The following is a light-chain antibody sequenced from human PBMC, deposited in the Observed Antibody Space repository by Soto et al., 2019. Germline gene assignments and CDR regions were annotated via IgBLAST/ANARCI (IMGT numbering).Light chain of an antibody. J-gene: IGLJ2*01. CDR2: GNT. Sequence: QSVLTQPPSVSGAPGQRVTISCTGSSSNIGAGFHVHWYQQLPGTAPKLLIYGNTNRPSGVPDRFSGSKSGTSASLAITGLQAEDEADYYCQSYDSSLSVVFGGGTKLTVL. CDR1: SSNIGAGFH. V-gene: IGLV1-40*01. CDR3: QSYDSSLSVV.